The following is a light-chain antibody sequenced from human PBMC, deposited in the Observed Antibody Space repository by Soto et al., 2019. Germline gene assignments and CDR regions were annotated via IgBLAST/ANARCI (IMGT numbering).Light chain of an antibody. V-gene: IGLV2-14*01. CDR2: DVS. Sequence: QSALTQPASVSGSPGQSITISCTGTSSDVGGYNYVSWYQQHPGKAPKLMIYDVSNRPPGVSNRFSGSKSGNTASLTISGLQAEDEADYYCSSYTRSSTLVFGTGTKLTVL. J-gene: IGLJ1*01. CDR3: SSYTRSSTLV. CDR1: SSDVGGYNY.